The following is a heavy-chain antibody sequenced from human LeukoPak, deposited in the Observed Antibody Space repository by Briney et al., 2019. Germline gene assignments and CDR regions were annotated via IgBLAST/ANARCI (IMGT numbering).Heavy chain of an antibody. D-gene: IGHD2-2*01. J-gene: IGHJ4*02. CDR3: ARGVVPAANYYFDY. CDR2: IYHSGST. V-gene: IGHV4-39*07. Sequence: SETLSLTCTVSGGSISRSSYYWGWIRQPPGKGLEWIGSIYHSGSTYYNPSLKSRVTISVDTSKNQFSLKLSSVTAADTAVYYCARGVVPAANYYFDYWGQGTLVTVSS. CDR1: GGSISRSSYY.